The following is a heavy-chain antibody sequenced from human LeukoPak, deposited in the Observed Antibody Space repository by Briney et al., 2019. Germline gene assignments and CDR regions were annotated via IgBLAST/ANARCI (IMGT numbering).Heavy chain of an antibody. J-gene: IGHJ3*02. CDR2: ISSSSSYI. CDR1: GFTFSSYS. CDR3: ASFQAFRGI. V-gene: IGHV3-21*01. Sequence: GGSLRLSCAASGFTFSSYSMNWVRQAPGKGLEWVSSISSSSSYIHYADSVKGRFTISRDNAKNSLYLQMNSLRAEDTAVYYCASFQAFRGIWGQGTMVTVSS.